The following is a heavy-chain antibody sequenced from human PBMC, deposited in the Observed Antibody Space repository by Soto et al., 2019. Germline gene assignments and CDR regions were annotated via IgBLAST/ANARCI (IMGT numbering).Heavy chain of an antibody. Sequence: GASVKVSCKASGYTFTSYGISWVRQAPGQGLEWMGWISAYNGNTNYAQKLQGRVTMTTDTSTSTAYMELRSLRSDDTALYYCARAPYYYGSGSYADYWGQGTLVTVSS. CDR2: ISAYNGNT. CDR3: ARAPYYYGSGSYADY. V-gene: IGHV1-18*01. D-gene: IGHD3-10*01. J-gene: IGHJ4*02. CDR1: GYTFTSYG.